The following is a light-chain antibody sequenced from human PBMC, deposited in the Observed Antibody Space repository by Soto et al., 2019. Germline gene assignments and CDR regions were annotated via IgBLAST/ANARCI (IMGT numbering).Light chain of an antibody. CDR2: DNN. V-gene: IGLV1-51*01. Sequence: QSVLTQPPSVSAAPGQKVTVSCSGSSSNIGNNHVSWYQHLPGTPPKVLIYDNNKRPSGIPDRFSGSKSATSATLDITGLQTGDEADYYCGSWDRSLRGWVFGGGTKLTVL. J-gene: IGLJ3*02. CDR3: GSWDRSLRGWV. CDR1: SSNIGNNH.